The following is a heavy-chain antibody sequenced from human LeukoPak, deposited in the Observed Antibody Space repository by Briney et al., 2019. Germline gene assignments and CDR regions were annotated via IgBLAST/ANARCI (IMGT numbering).Heavy chain of an antibody. CDR3: AREDIVVAFDI. CDR2: ISSSSSTI. D-gene: IGHD2-15*01. V-gene: IGHV3-48*04. CDR1: GFTFSSYS. J-gene: IGHJ3*02. Sequence: GGSLRFSGAASGFTFSSYSMNWVRKAPGKGLEWVSYISSSSSTIYYADSVKGRFTISRDNAKNSLYLQMNSLRAEDTAVYYCAREDIVVAFDIWGQGTMVTVSS.